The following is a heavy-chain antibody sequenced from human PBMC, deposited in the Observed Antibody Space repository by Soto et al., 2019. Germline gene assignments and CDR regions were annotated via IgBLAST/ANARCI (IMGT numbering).Heavy chain of an antibody. Sequence: PGESLKISGKGSGYSFTSYWIGWVRQMPGKGLEWMVIIYPGDSDTRYSPSFQGQVTISADKSISTAYLQWRSLKASDTAMYYCARLQVVPAAKYYYYGMDVWGQGATVTVS. CDR2: IYPGDSDT. CDR3: ARLQVVPAAKYYYYGMDV. J-gene: IGHJ6*02. D-gene: IGHD2-2*01. V-gene: IGHV5-51*01. CDR1: GYSFTSYW.